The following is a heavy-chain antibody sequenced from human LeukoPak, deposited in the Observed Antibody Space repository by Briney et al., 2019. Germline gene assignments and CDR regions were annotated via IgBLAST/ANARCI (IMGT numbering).Heavy chain of an antibody. CDR2: IYYGGST. J-gene: IGHJ6*02. V-gene: IGHV4-39*01. CDR3: ARHGPEQYYYYYGMDV. CDR1: GGSISSSSYY. D-gene: IGHD1/OR15-1a*01. Sequence: SETLSLTCSVSGGSISSSSYYWGWIRRPPGKGLEWIGTIYYGGSTYYNPSLKSRVTISVDTSKNQFSLKLTSVTAADTAVYYCARHGPEQYYYYYGMDVWGQGTTVTVSS.